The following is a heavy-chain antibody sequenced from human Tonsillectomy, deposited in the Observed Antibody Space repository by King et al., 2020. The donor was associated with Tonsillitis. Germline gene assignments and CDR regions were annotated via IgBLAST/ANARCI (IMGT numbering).Heavy chain of an antibody. CDR1: GFTFSGYV. V-gene: IGHV3-33*01. Sequence: VQLVESGGGVVQPGRSLRLSCVASGFTFSGYVMHWVRLAPGKGLEWVAVISSDGRRDYYGDSMKGRFTISRDNSKNTLFLQMNSLRGDDTAIYYCARDPTAKYSGSYFDFWGQGTQVTVSS. J-gene: IGHJ4*02. CDR2: ISSDGRRD. D-gene: IGHD1-26*01. CDR3: ARDPTAKYSGSYFDF.